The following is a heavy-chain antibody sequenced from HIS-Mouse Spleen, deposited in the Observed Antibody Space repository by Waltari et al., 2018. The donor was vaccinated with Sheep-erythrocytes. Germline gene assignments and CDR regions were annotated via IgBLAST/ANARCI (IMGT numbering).Heavy chain of an antibody. CDR1: GGSISSGGYY. D-gene: IGHD3-10*01. CDR3: ARALIITMVRGVTSNWFDP. J-gene: IGHJ5*02. CDR2: IYYSGST. V-gene: IGHV4-31*03. Sequence: QVQLQESGPGLVKPSQTLSLTCTVSGGSISSGGYYWSWIRQHPGKGLGWIGYIYYSGSTYYNPSLKSRVTISVDTSKNQFSLKLSSVTAADTAVYYCARALIITMVRGVTSNWFDPWGQGTLVTVSS.